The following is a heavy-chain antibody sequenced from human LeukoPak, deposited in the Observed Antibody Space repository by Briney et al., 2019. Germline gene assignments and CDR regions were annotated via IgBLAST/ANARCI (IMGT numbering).Heavy chain of an antibody. J-gene: IGHJ4*02. CDR3: ARGGQYSSSWYGYFDY. Sequence: GGSLRLSCAASGFTFSSYGMQWVRQAPGKGLEWVAVIWYDGSNKYYADSVKGRFTISRDNSKNTLYLQMNSLRAEDTAVYYCARGGQYSSSWYGYFDYWGQGTLVTVSS. V-gene: IGHV3-33*01. CDR2: IWYDGSNK. D-gene: IGHD6-13*01. CDR1: GFTFSSYG.